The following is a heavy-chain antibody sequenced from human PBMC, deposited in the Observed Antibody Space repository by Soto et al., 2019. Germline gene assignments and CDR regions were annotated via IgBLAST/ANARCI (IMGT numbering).Heavy chain of an antibody. CDR3: ARPKGSYSSGYYYFDY. J-gene: IGHJ4*02. D-gene: IGHD6-19*01. CDR2: IIPLFGTA. Sequence: GTSVKVSCETSGGSYSTYAIYWVRQAPGQGLEWMGAIIPLFGTADYAQKFQGRVTITADESTSTAYMELSSLRSEDTAVYYCARPKGSYSSGYYYFDYWGQGTLVTVSS. CDR1: GGSYSTYA. V-gene: IGHV1-69*13.